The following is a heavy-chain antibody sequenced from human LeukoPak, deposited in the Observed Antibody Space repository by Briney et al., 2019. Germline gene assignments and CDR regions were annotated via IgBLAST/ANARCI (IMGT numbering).Heavy chain of an antibody. CDR2: ISTDGNNE. D-gene: IGHD6-19*01. V-gene: IGHV3-30*18. CDR3: AKDQIGWAPGYVSGPLDQ. J-gene: IGHJ4*02. CDR1: GFSFTMYG. Sequence: PGGSLRLSCAASGFSFTMYGIHWVRQAPGKGLEWVAVISTDGNNEYYANSVKGRFTISRDNSKNTVYLQMTSLRTEATAVYYCAKDQIGWAPGYVSGPLDQWGQGTLVTVSS.